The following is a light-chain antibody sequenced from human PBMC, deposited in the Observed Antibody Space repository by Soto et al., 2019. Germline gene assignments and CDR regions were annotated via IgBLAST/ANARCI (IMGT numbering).Light chain of an antibody. CDR1: QSVSSNF. V-gene: IGKV3-20*01. Sequence: EIVLTQSPGTLSLSPGERATLSCRASQSVSSNFLAWYQQKPGQAPRLLISGASNRATGIPDRFSGSGSGTDFTLTISRLEPEDFAVYYCQQYGSSPRTFGPGTKVDI. J-gene: IGKJ3*01. CDR3: QQYGSSPRT. CDR2: GAS.